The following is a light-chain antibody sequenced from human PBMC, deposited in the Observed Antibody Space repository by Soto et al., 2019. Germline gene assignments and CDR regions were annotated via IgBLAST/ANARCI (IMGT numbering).Light chain of an antibody. V-gene: IGKV3-20*01. CDR3: QLYGSSPPYI. Sequence: EIVFTQSPGTVSLSPGERATLSCRASQSVSSSSLAWYQQRPGQAPRLLIFTASSRATGTPGRFSGSGSGTDFTLTISRLEPEDFAVYYCQLYGSSPPYIFGPGTKVDIK. CDR2: TAS. J-gene: IGKJ2*01. CDR1: QSVSSSS.